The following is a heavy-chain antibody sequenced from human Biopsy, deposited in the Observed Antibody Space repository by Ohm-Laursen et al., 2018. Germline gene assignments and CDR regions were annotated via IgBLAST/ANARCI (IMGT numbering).Heavy chain of an antibody. Sequence: SETLSLTCAVSGGSLGSYSWSWIRQPAGKGLEWIGQIYTSGITNYNPSPKSRVTMSVDTSKNKFSLRVSSVTAADTAVYYCARDRDRRGWFDPWGQGTLVTVSS. CDR1: GGSLGSYS. CDR3: ARDRDRRGWFDP. D-gene: IGHD1-14*01. CDR2: IYTSGIT. V-gene: IGHV4-4*07. J-gene: IGHJ5*02.